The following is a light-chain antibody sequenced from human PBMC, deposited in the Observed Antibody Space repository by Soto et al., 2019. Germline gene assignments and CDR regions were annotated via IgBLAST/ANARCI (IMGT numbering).Light chain of an antibody. J-gene: IGKJ3*01. V-gene: IGKV1-33*01. CDR3: QQYDDLPFT. CDR1: QDISNF. CDR2: DAS. Sequence: DIQMTQSPSSLSASVGDRVTVTCQASQDISNFLNWYQQKPGRAPRLLIYDASNLETGVPSRFSGSGSGTHFTFPITSLQPEDFATYYCQQYDDLPFTFGPGT.